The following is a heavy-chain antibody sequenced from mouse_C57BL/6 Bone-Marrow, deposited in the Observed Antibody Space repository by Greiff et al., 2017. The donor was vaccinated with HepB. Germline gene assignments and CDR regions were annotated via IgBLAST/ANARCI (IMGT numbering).Heavy chain of an antibody. D-gene: IGHD1-1*01. CDR2: IDPSDSYT. CDR1: GYTFTSYW. Sequence: QVQLKQPGAELVKPGASVKLSCKASGYTFTSYWMQWVKQRPGQGLEWIGEIDPSDSYTNYNQKFKGKATLTVDTSSSTAYMQLSSLTSEDSAVYYCARTYYYGSSYPYFDYWGQGTTLTVSS. J-gene: IGHJ2*01. V-gene: IGHV1-50*01. CDR3: ARTYYYGSSYPYFDY.